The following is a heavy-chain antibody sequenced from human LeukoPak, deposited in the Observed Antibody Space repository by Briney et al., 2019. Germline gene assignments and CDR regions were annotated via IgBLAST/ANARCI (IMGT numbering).Heavy chain of an antibody. D-gene: IGHD3-16*01. V-gene: IGHV4-34*01. Sequence: SETLSLTCAVYGGSLSGYYWSWLRQPPGKGLEWIGEIHHGGRTKYHPALKSRVTISEGTPNNQFSLKLSPRTAADTAVYYLGRQGDWDFALWGPGTLVTVSS. CDR3: GRQGDWDFAL. J-gene: IGHJ2*01. CDR1: GGSLSGYY. CDR2: IHHGGRT.